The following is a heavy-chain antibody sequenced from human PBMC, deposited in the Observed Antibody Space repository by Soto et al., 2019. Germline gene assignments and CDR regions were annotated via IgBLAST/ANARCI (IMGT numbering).Heavy chain of an antibody. CDR1: GGSVSSANYC. CDR2: IFYSGST. Sequence: SETLSLTCTVSGGSVSSANYCWSWIRQPPGKGLEWIGYIFYSGSTNYNPSLKSRVTISVDTSKNQFSLKLSSVTAADTAVYYCARVRSLAAGGTFDYWGQGTLVTVSS. V-gene: IGHV4-61*01. J-gene: IGHJ4*02. D-gene: IGHD6-13*01. CDR3: ARVRSLAAGGTFDY.